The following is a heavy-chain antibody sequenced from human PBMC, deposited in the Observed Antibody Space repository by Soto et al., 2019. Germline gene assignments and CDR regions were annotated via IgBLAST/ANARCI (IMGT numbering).Heavy chain of an antibody. D-gene: IGHD3-22*01. CDR3: ARDSFLYYDSSGYYTPGY. CDR1: GYTFTSYA. Sequence: ASVKVSCKASGYTFTSYAMHWVRQAPGQRLEWMGWINAGNGNTKYSQKFQGRVTITRDTSASTAYMELSSLRSEDTAVYYCARDSFLYYDSSGYYTPGYWGQGTLVTVSS. V-gene: IGHV1-3*01. J-gene: IGHJ4*02. CDR2: INAGNGNT.